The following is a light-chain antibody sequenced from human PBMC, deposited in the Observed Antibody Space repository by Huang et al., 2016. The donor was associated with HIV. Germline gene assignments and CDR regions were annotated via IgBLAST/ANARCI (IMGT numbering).Light chain of an antibody. J-gene: IGKJ1*01. CDR2: WAS. CDR3: QQYFDVPWT. Sequence: IVMTQSPDSLAVSLGETATINCKSSPSLLFRSNNKNYLAWYQQKPGQPPTLLIHWASTRGSGVPSRFSGGGSGTDFTLTISSLQAEDVAVYFCQQYFDVPWTFGRGTKVEIK. V-gene: IGKV4-1*01. CDR1: PSLLFRSNNKNY.